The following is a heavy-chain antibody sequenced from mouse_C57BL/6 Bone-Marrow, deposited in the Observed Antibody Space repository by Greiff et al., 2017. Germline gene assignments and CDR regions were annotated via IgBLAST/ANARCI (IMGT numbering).Heavy chain of an antibody. V-gene: IGHV10-1*01. D-gene: IGHD1-1*01. CDR1: GFSFNTYA. CDR2: IRSKSNNYAT. Sequence: GGGLVQPKGSLKLSCAASGFSFNTYAMNWVRQAPGKGLERVARIRSKSNNYATYYADSVKDRFTISRDDSESMLYLQMNNLKTEDTAMYYCVRRRGYYYGSSYAWFAYWGQGTLVTVSA. CDR3: VRRRGYYYGSSYAWFAY. J-gene: IGHJ3*01.